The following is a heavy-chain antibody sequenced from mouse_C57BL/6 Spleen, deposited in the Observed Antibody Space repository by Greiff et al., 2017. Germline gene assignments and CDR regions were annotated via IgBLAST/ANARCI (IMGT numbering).Heavy chain of an antibody. J-gene: IGHJ4*01. V-gene: IGHV1-76*01. CDR2: IYPGSGNT. CDR1: GYTFTDYY. CDR3: ARWDYDDAMDY. D-gene: IGHD2-4*01. Sequence: VQLQESGAELVRPGASVKLSCKASGYTFTDYYINWVKQRPGQGLEWIARIYPGSGNTYYNEKFKGKATLTAEKSSSTAYMQLSSLTSEDSAVYFCARWDYDDAMDYWGQGTSVTVSS.